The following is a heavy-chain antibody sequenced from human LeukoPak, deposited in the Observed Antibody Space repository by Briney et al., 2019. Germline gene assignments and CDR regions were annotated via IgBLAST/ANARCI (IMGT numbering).Heavy chain of an antibody. D-gene: IGHD2-21*01. J-gene: IGHJ3*02. V-gene: IGHV1-8*01. CDR1: GYTSTRPD. CDR2: MNPSDQT. CDR3: ARYTIANGFDM. Sequence: ASVKVSCKAAGYTSTRPDINWVRQATGKGLEWLGWMNPSDQTGYAQNFQGRLTFTRDISRNTAYMELSSLTPDDTAVYFCARYTIANGFDMWGQGAMVTVSS.